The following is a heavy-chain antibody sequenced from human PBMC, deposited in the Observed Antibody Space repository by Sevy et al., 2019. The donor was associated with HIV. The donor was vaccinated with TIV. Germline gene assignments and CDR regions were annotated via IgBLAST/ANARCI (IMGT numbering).Heavy chain of an antibody. CDR2: ISGSGGST. J-gene: IGHJ3*02. CDR3: AKDRSSGWFLDAFDI. D-gene: IGHD6-19*01. Sequence: GGSLRLSCAASGFTFSSYAMSWVHQAPGKGLEWVSAISGSGGSTYYADSVKGRFTISRDNSKNTLYLQMNSLRAEDTAVYYCAKDRSSGWFLDAFDIWGQGTMVTVSS. CDR1: GFTFSSYA. V-gene: IGHV3-23*01.